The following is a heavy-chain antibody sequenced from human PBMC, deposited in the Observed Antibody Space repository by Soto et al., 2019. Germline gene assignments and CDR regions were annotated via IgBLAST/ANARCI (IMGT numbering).Heavy chain of an antibody. J-gene: IGHJ6*02. D-gene: IGHD4-17*01. V-gene: IGHV3-7*01. Sequence: EVQLVESGGGLVQPGGSLRLSCAASGFTFSSYWMSWVRQAPGKGLEWVANIKQDGSEKYYVDSVKGRFTISRDNAKNSLDLQMNSLRAEDTAVYYCAREAMTTASAYYYYYGMDVWGQGTTVTVSS. CDR3: AREAMTTASAYYYYYGMDV. CDR1: GFTFSSYW. CDR2: IKQDGSEK.